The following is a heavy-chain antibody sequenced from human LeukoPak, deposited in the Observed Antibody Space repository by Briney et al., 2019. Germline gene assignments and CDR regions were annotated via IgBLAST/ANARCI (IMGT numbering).Heavy chain of an antibody. CDR3: AKPSGSGVDY. CDR2: IRSGGYHT. V-gene: IGHV3-30*02. CDR1: GFIFDAHD. J-gene: IGHJ4*02. D-gene: IGHD1-26*01. Sequence: GGSLRLSCGASGFIFDAHDMHWVRQAPGKGLEWVAFIRSGGYHTYYADSVKGRFTITRDNSKNTLYLQMNSLRLEDMALYYCAKPSGSGVDYWGRGTRVTVSS.